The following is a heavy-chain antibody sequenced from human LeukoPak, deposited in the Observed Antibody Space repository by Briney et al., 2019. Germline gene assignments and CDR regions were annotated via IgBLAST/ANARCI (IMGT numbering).Heavy chain of an antibody. V-gene: IGHV3-7*01. D-gene: IGHD3-22*01. CDR1: GFTFSSYW. CDR3: ARGTYYYDSSGYKEAFDI. J-gene: IGHJ3*02. Sequence: GGSLRLSCAASGFTFSSYWMNWVRQAPGKGLEWVANIKPDGGETYYVDSVKGRFTISRDNAKNSLYLQMNSLRAEDTAVYYCARGTYYYDSSGYKEAFDIWGQGTMVTVSS. CDR2: IKPDGGET.